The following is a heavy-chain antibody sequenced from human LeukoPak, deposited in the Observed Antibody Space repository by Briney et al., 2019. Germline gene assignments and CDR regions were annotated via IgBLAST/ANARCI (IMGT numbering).Heavy chain of an antibody. J-gene: IGHJ4*02. D-gene: IGHD3-3*01. V-gene: IGHV3-7*01. Sequence: GGSLRLSCAASGFTFSNYWMSWVRQTPGKGLEWVANIKQDGSEKYYVDSVKGRFTISRDNAKNSLYLQMNSLGAEDTAVYYCARLREIPVFGVVTKSTSYFDYWGQGTLVTVSS. CDR2: IKQDGSEK. CDR1: GFTFSNYW. CDR3: ARLREIPVFGVVTKSTSYFDY.